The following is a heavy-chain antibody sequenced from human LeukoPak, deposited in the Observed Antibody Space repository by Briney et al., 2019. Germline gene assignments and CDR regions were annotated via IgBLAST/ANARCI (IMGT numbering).Heavy chain of an antibody. CDR3: ARALVGAATLCY. Sequence: GESLKISCQGSGYSITTYCIAWVRQMPGKGLEWMGVIYPGDSDTRYSPSFQAQVTLSADKYISTAYLQWSSLKASDTAIYYCARALVGAATLCYWGRRTLVTVSS. J-gene: IGHJ4*02. CDR1: GYSITTYC. V-gene: IGHV5-51*01. CDR2: IYPGDSDT. D-gene: IGHD1-26*01.